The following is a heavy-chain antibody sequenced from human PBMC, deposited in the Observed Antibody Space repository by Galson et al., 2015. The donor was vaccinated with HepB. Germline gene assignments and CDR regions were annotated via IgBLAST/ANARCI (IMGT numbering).Heavy chain of an antibody. J-gene: IGHJ4*02. V-gene: IGHV3-21*01. Sequence: SLRLSCAASGFTFSSYSMNWVRQAPGKGLEWVSSISSSSSYIYYADSVKGRFTISRDNAKNSLYLQMNSLRAEDTAVYYCARVSYGSGSSPVDFDYWGQGTLVTVSS. CDR2: ISSSSSYI. D-gene: IGHD3-10*01. CDR1: GFTFSSYS. CDR3: ARVSYGSGSSPVDFDY.